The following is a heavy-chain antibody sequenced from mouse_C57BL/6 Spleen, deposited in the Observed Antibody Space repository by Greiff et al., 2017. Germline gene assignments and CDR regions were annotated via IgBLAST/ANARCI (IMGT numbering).Heavy chain of an antibody. CDR1: GYTFTSYW. CDR2: IDPSDSET. J-gene: IGHJ3*01. V-gene: IGHV1-52*01. D-gene: IGHD2-4*01. Sequence: QVQLQQPGAELVRPGSSVKLSCKASGYTFTSYWMHWVKQRPIQGLEWIGNIDPSDSETHYNQKFKDKATLTVDKSSSTAYMQLSSLTSEDSAVYYCEGGLRRGAWFAYWGQGTLVTVSA. CDR3: EGGLRRGAWFAY.